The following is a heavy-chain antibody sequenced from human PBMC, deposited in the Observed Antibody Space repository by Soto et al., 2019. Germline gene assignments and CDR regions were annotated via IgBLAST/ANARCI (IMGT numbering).Heavy chain of an antibody. CDR2: ISGSGGST. D-gene: IGHD2-2*01. CDR3: AKCGSDFVVVPAARAWFDP. V-gene: IGHV3-23*01. CDR1: GFTFSSYA. Sequence: GGSLRLSCAASGFTFSSYAMSWVRQAPGKGLEWVSAISGSGGSTYYADSVKGRFTISRDNSKNTLYLQMNSLRAEDTAVYYCAKCGSDFVVVPAARAWFDPWGQGTLVTVSS. J-gene: IGHJ5*02.